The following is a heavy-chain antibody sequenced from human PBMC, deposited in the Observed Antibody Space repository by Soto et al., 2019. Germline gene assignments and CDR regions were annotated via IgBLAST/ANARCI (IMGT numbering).Heavy chain of an antibody. CDR2: ISYDGSNK. V-gene: IGHV3-30*18. Sequence: QVRLVESGGGVVQPGRSLRLSCAASGFTFSSYGMHWVRQAPGKGLEWVAVISYDGSNKYYADSVKGRFTISRDNSKNTLYLQMNSLRAEDTAVYYCAKDRSVSSGVDYWGQGTLVTVSS. D-gene: IGHD3-22*01. CDR3: AKDRSVSSGVDY. CDR1: GFTFSSYG. J-gene: IGHJ4*02.